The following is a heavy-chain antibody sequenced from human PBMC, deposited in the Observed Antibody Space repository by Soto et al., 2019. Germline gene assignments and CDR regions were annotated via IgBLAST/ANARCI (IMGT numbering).Heavy chain of an antibody. CDR3: AITNKVAATGTVPDS. J-gene: IGHJ4*02. V-gene: IGHV4-59*01. Sequence: SETLSLTCTVSGGSISDYFWSWIRQPPGKGLEWIGYIYYSGSTNYNPSLKSRVTISIDTSKRQFSLKLSSVTAADTAVYYCAITNKVAATGTVPDSWGPGTLVTVSS. D-gene: IGHD6-13*01. CDR2: IYYSGST. CDR1: GGSISDYF.